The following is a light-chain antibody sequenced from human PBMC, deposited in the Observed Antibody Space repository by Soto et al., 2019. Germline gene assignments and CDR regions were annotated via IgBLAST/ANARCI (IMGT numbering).Light chain of an antibody. CDR3: QQYGSSPT. CDR1: QSFSSHS. Sequence: EIVLTQSPVTLSLSPGERATLSCRASQSFSSHSLAWYQQKPGQAPRLLIYGASRRATGIPDRFSGSGSGTDFTLTISRLEPKDFAVYYCQQYGSSPTFVGGTKVDIK. V-gene: IGKV3-20*01. CDR2: GAS. J-gene: IGKJ4*01.